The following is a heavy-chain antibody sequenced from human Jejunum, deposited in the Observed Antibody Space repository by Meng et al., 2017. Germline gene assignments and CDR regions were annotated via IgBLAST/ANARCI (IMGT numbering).Heavy chain of an antibody. Sequence: GESLKISCAASGFTFSSYEMNWIRQAPGKGLEWISYISNSASNIYYAVSVKGRFTISRDNARNSLYLQMHDVAAADTAVYHCASLRSRRQDSFDIWGQGTKVTVSS. CDR2: ISNSASNI. CDR3: ASLRSRRQDSFDI. V-gene: IGHV3-48*03. D-gene: IGHD3-22*01. J-gene: IGHJ3*02. CDR1: GFTFSSYE.